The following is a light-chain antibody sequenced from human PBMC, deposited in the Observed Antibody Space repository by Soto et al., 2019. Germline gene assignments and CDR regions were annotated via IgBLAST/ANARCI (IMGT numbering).Light chain of an antibody. CDR2: DTS. V-gene: IGKV3D-20*01. CDR1: QSVSSSY. Sequence: EIVLTKSPGTLSVSPGGRATLSCRASQSVSSSYVAWYQHKPGLAPRLLIHDTSSRAIGIPDRLSGSKSGTNFTLTIRRMEPEDVGMYYCQQYGSSPITFGQGTLLEIK. CDR3: QQYGSSPIT. J-gene: IGKJ5*01.